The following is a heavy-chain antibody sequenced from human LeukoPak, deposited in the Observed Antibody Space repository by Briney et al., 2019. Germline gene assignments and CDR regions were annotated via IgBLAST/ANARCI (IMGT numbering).Heavy chain of an antibody. V-gene: IGHV4-39*01. J-gene: IGHJ3*02. CDR3: ARQPQYCSSTSCYFLSSLDAFDI. D-gene: IGHD2-2*01. CDR2: IYYSGST. Sequence: PSETLSLTCTVSGGSISSSSYYWGWIRQPPGKGLEWIGSIYYSGSTYYNPSLKSRVTISVDTSKNQFSLKLSSVIAADTAVYYCARQPQYCSSTSCYFLSSLDAFDIWGQGTMVTVSS. CDR1: GGSISSSSYY.